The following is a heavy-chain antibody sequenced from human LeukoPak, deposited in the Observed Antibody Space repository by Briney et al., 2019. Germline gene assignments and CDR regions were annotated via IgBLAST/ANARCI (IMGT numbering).Heavy chain of an antibody. CDR1: GFTSIAYA. CDR3: ARNQQLGGHSYYYYGMDV. V-gene: IGHV3-23*01. D-gene: IGHD3-16*01. J-gene: IGHJ6*02. CDR2: ISGGGVTT. Sequence: PGGSLRLSCVGSGFTSIAYALTWARQAPGKGLEWVSGISGGGVTTYYAGSVKGRFTISRDNSKNTLYLQMNSLRADETAIYYCARNQQLGGHSYYYYGMDVWGQGTTVTVSS.